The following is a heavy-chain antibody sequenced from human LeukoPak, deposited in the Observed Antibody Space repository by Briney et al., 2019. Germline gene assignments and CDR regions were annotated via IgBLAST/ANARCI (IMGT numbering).Heavy chain of an antibody. CDR2: ISNNGGYT. CDR3: ARGDYGDYYFDS. Sequence: GGSLRLSCAASGFTFSSSAMSWVRQAPGKGLEWVSAISNNGGYTYYADSVQGRFTISRENAKNSLYLQINTLRADDTAVYYCARGDYGDYYFDSWGQGTLVTVSS. J-gene: IGHJ4*02. D-gene: IGHD4-17*01. CDR1: GFTFSSSA. V-gene: IGHV3-23*01.